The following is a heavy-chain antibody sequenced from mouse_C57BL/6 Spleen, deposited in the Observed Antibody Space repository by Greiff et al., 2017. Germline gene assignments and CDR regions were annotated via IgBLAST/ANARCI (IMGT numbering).Heavy chain of an antibody. V-gene: IGHV1-81*01. Sequence: VQLVESGAELARPGASVKLSCKASGYTFTSYGISWVKQRTGQGLEWIGEIYPRSGNTYYNEKFKGKATLTADKSSSTAYMELRSLTSEDSAVYFCARAPFYGYDEGAMDYWGQGTSVTVSS. J-gene: IGHJ4*01. D-gene: IGHD2-9*01. CDR1: GYTFTSYG. CDR3: ARAPFYGYDEGAMDY. CDR2: IYPRSGNT.